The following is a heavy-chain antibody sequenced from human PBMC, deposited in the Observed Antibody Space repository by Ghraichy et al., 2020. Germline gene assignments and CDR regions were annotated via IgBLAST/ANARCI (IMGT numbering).Heavy chain of an antibody. J-gene: IGHJ4*02. V-gene: IGHV4-59*01. CDR2: FSYSGST. CDR1: GGSISSYY. CDR3: ACARYYFEY. Sequence: SETLSLTCTVSGGSISSYYWNWSRQRPGKGLEWIGFFSYSGSTNYNPSLKSRVNISLDTSRTQFSLKLSYVTAADTAVYYCACARYYFEYWGQGALVIVSA.